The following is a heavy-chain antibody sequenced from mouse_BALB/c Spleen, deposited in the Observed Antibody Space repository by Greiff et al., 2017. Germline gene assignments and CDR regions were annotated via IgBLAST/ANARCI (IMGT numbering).Heavy chain of an antibody. CDR3: ARHDGAFAY. Sequence: DVMLVESGGGLVQPGGSLKLSCAASGFTFSSYTMSWVRQTPEKRLEWVAYISNGGGSTYYPDTVKGRFTISRDNAKNTLYLQMSSLKSEDTAMYYCARHDGAFAYWGQGTLVTVSA. CDR2: ISNGGGST. J-gene: IGHJ3*01. CDR1: GFTFSSYT. V-gene: IGHV5-12-2*01. D-gene: IGHD2-3*01.